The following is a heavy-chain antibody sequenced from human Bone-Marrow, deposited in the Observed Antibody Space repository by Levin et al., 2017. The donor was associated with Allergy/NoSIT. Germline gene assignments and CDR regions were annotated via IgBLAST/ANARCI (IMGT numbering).Heavy chain of an antibody. CDR1: GFSLSGYW. Sequence: GESLKISCAASGFSLSGYWMTWVRQIPGKGLEWVASIKEDGSQTYYLDAVKGRFTVSRDNTKNSLSLQMSNLRGEDTAIYYCVREISGSRYNGFGWDDYCYGLDVWGPGVAVSVSS. CDR2: IKEDGSQT. D-gene: IGHD5-12*01. CDR3: VREISGSRYNGFGWDDYCYGLDV. J-gene: IGHJ6*02. V-gene: IGHV3-7*01.